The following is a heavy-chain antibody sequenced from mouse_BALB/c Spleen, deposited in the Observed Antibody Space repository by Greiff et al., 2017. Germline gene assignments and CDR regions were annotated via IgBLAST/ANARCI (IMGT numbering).Heavy chain of an antibody. CDR2: ILPGSGST. CDR1: GYTFSSYW. D-gene: IGHD2-14*01. Sequence: QEQLKQSGAELMKPGASVKISCKATGYTFSSYWIEWVKQRPGHGLEWIGEILPGSGSTNYNEKFKGKATFTADTSSNTAYMQLSSLTSEDSAVYYCARDYRSAWFAYWGQGTLVTVSA. CDR3: ARDYRSAWFAY. J-gene: IGHJ3*01. V-gene: IGHV1-9*01.